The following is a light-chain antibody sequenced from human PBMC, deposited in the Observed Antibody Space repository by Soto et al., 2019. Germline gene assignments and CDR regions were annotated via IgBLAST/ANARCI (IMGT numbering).Light chain of an antibody. CDR3: QQYNNWPPSWT. J-gene: IGKJ1*01. CDR2: GAS. Sequence: IVIAQSPITKNITPRERATLSCRASQRVSSNLAWYQQKPGQAPRLLIYGASTRATGIPARFSGSGSGTEFTLTISSLQSEDFAVYYCQQYNNWPPSWTFGQGTK. V-gene: IGKV3-15*01. CDR1: QRVSSN.